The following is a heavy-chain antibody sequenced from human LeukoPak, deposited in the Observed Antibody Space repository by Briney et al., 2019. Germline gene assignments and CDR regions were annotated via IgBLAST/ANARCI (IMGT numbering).Heavy chain of an antibody. Sequence: PSETLSLTCTVAGYSISSDYNSGWIGQPPGKGLEWIGSIYQSGSTYSKPSLKSRVTIPVDTPKSQFSLKLSSVTAADTAVYYCARGRLAGDDYYYMDVWGKGTTVTVSS. D-gene: IGHD6-19*01. CDR1: GYSISSDYN. V-gene: IGHV4-38-2*02. J-gene: IGHJ6*03. CDR3: ARGRLAGDDYYYMDV. CDR2: IYQSGST.